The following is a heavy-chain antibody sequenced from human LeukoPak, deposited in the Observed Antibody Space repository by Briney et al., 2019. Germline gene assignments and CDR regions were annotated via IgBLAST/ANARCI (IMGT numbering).Heavy chain of an antibody. CDR2: IYYSGSS. CDR1: DDSISDYY. J-gene: IGHJ4*02. CDR3: ARNRDGYNSFDY. D-gene: IGHD5-24*01. Sequence: PSETLSLTCTVSDDSISDYYRGWIRQHPGKGLEWIGYIYYSGSSYYNPSLRSRVTISVDTSKNHFSLKLSSVTAADTAVYYCARNRDGYNSFDYWGQGTLVTVSS. V-gene: IGHV4-31*03.